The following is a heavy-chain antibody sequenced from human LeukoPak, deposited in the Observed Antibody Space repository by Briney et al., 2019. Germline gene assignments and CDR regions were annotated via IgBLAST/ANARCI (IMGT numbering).Heavy chain of an antibody. J-gene: IGHJ6*04. V-gene: IGHV4-34*01. CDR3: ARGSTLREYGMDV. D-gene: IGHD5-12*01. CDR2: INHSGST. Sequence: SETLSLTCAVYGGSFSGYYWSWIRQPPGKGVEGIGEINHSGSTNYHPSLKSRVTISVDTSNNQFSLKLSSLTAADTAVYYCARGSTLREYGMDVWGKGTTVTVSS. CDR1: GGSFSGYY.